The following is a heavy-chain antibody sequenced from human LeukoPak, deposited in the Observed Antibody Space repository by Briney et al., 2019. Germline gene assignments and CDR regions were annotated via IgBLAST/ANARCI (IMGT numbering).Heavy chain of an antibody. V-gene: IGHV3-48*03. CDR2: INSGGSTV. D-gene: IGHD1-1*01. CDR1: GFTFSSYE. J-gene: IGHJ6*03. CDR3: ARGLGRAYHYYCMDV. Sequence: GGSLRLSCAASGFTFSSYEMNWVRQAPGKGLEWVSYINSGGSTVYYADSVKGRFTISRDNAKNSLYLQMNSLRAEDTAVYHCARGLGRAYHYYCMDVWGKGTMVTVSS.